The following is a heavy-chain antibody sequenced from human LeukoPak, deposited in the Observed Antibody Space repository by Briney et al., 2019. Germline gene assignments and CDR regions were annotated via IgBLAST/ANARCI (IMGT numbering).Heavy chain of an antibody. CDR3: ARGPPEYYYDSSGYRPGNWFDP. CDR2: ISGSGGST. CDR1: GFTFSSYA. D-gene: IGHD3-22*01. J-gene: IGHJ5*02. V-gene: IGHV3-23*01. Sequence: GGSLRLSCAASGFTFSSYAMSWVRQAPGKGLEWVSAISGSGGSTYYADSVKGRFTISRDNSKNTLYLQMNSLRSEDTAVYYCARGPPEYYYDSSGYRPGNWFDPWGQGTLVTVSS.